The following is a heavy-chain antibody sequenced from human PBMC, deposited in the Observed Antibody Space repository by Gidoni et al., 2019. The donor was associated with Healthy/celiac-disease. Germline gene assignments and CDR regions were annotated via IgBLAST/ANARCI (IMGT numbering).Heavy chain of an antibody. D-gene: IGHD4-17*01. Sequence: EVQLVESGGGLVTPGGSLRLPCDASGFTSSSYAMSWVRQAPGKGLVWVSASSGSGGSTYYADSVKGRFTISRDNSKNTLYLQMNSLRAEDTAVYYCAKAGYGDYVVFDYWGQGTLVTVSS. CDR2: SSGSGGST. CDR3: AKAGYGDYVVFDY. CDR1: GFTSSSYA. V-gene: IGHV3-23*04. J-gene: IGHJ4*02.